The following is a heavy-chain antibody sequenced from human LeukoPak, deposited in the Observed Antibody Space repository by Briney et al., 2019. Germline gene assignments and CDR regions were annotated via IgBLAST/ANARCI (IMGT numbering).Heavy chain of an antibody. J-gene: IGHJ4*02. CDR2: IYYSGST. D-gene: IGHD3-3*01. CDR1: GGSISSSSYY. CDR3: AKDAIGGVVIPKPPFDY. V-gene: IGHV4-39*02. Sequence: SETLSLTCTVSGGSISSSSYYWGWIRQPPGKGLEWIGSIYYSGSTYYNPSPKSRVTIPVDTSKNQFSLKLSSVPAADTAVYYCAKDAIGGVVIPKPPFDYWGQGTLVTVSS.